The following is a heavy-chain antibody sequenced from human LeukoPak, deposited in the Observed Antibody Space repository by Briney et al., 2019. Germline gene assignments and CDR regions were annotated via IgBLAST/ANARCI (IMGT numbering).Heavy chain of an antibody. J-gene: IGHJ4*02. CDR3: ARLPYYYDSSGYYVFDY. V-gene: IGHV4-39*01. D-gene: IGHD3-22*01. CDR1: GGSISSSSYY. CDR2: TYYSGST. Sequence: PSETLSLTCTVSGGSISSSSYYWGWIRQPPGKGLEWIGSTYYSGSTYYNPSLKSRVTISVDTSKNQFSLKLSSVTAADTAVYYCARLPYYYDSSGYYVFDYWGQGTLVTVSS.